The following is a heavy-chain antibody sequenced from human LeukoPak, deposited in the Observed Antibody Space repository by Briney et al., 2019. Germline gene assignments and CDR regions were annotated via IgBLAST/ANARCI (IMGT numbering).Heavy chain of an antibody. D-gene: IGHD3-10*01. CDR1: GGSISSYY. CDR2: IYYSGST. V-gene: IGHV4-59*01. Sequence: SETLSLTCTVSGGSISSYYWSWIRQPPGKGLEWIGYIYYSGSTNYNPSLKSRVTISVDTSKNQFSLKLSSVTAADTAVYYCARYGSGSSHFDYWGQGTLVTVSS. CDR3: ARYGSGSSHFDY. J-gene: IGHJ4*02.